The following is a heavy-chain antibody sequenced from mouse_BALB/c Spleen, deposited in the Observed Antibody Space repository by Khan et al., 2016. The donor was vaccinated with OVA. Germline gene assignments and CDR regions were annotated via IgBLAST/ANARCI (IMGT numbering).Heavy chain of an antibody. D-gene: IGHD1-1*01. Sequence: QVQLQQSGTELVKPGASVKMSCKASGYTFTSYNMHWVKQTPGQGLEWIGAIYPGNGDTSHNQKFKGKATLTADKSSSTAYMQLSSLTSEDSAVYYCARSLYGSSSVMDYWGHGTSVTVSS. CDR2: IYPGNGDT. J-gene: IGHJ4*01. CDR3: ARSLYGSSSVMDY. V-gene: IGHV1-12*01. CDR1: GYTFTSYN.